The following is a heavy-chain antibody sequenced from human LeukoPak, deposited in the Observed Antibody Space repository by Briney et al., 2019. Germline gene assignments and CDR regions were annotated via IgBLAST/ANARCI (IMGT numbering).Heavy chain of an antibody. J-gene: IGHJ4*02. D-gene: IGHD3-9*01. V-gene: IGHV3-23*01. CDR2: ISGSGGST. Sequence: GGSLRLSCAASGFTFSSYAMSWVRQAPGRGLEWVSAISGSGGSTYYADSVKGRFTISRDNSKNTLYLQMNSLRAEDTAVYYCAREWILTGYYDYWGQGTLVTVSS. CDR1: GFTFSSYA. CDR3: AREWILTGYYDY.